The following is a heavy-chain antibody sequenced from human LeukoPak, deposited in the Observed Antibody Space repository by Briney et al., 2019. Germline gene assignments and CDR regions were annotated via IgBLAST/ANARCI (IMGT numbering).Heavy chain of an antibody. V-gene: IGHV4-59*01. J-gene: IGHJ4*02. CDR3: ARVFHDSSGYPLDY. CDR1: GGSMSSYY. Sequence: PSETLSLTCTVSGGSMSSYYWSWIRQPPGKGLEWIGYIYYSGNTNYNPSLKSRVTISVDTPKNQFSLKVSSVTAADTAVYYCARVFHDSSGYPLDYWGQGTLVTVSS. D-gene: IGHD3-22*01. CDR2: IYYSGNT.